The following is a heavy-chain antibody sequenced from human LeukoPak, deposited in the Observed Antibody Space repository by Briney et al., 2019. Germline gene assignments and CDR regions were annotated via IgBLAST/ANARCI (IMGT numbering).Heavy chain of an antibody. CDR3: ARTPPNWGADY. CDR2: MSPNSGNT. CDR1: GYTFTSYD. Sequence: RASVKVSCTASGYTFTSYDINWVRQATGQGLEWMGWMSPNSGNTGYAQKFQGRVTMTRDTSIGTAYLELSSLKSEDTAVYYCARTPPNWGADYWGQGTLVTVSS. J-gene: IGHJ4*02. V-gene: IGHV1-8*01. D-gene: IGHD7-27*01.